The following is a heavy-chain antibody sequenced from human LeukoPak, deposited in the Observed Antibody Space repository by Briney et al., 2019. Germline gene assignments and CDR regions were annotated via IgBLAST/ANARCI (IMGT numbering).Heavy chain of an antibody. CDR1: GYTFTGYY. CDR2: INPNSGGT. V-gene: IGHV1-2*02. J-gene: IGHJ3*02. Sequence: ASVKVSCKASGYTFTGYYMHWVRQAPGQGLEWMGWINPNSGGTNYAQKFQGRVTITADKSTSTAYMELSSLRSEDTAVYYCARRPGYCSGGSCSGAFDIWGQGTMVTVSS. D-gene: IGHD2-15*01. CDR3: ARRPGYCSGGSCSGAFDI.